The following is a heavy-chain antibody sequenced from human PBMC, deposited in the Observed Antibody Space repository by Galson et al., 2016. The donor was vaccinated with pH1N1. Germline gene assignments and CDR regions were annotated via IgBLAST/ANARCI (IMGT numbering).Heavy chain of an antibody. CDR3: ARGSGIPDSYYYDGMDV. CDR1: GYSFTNYW. V-gene: IGHV5-51*01. J-gene: IGHJ6*02. D-gene: IGHD3-10*01. CDR2: IYPSDSDT. Sequence: QSGAEVKKPGKSLKISCKGSGYSFTNYWIGWVRQMPGKGLEWMGIIYPSDSDTSYSPSFQGQVTISADKSISTAYLQWSSLKASDTAINYCARGSGIPDSYYYDGMDVWGQGTTVTVSS.